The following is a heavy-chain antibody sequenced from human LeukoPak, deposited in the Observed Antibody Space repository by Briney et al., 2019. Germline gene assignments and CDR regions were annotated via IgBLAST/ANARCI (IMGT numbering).Heavy chain of an antibody. Sequence: SETLSLTCTVSGGSISYYYWSWIRQPAGKGLEWIGRIYRSGSTRYNPSLKSRVTMSVDTSKNQFSLKLSSVTAADTAVYHCARGSSSGWFLGDVWGKGTTITVSS. V-gene: IGHV4-4*07. CDR1: GGSISYYY. CDR3: ARGSSSGWFLGDV. D-gene: IGHD6-19*01. CDR2: IYRSGST. J-gene: IGHJ6*04.